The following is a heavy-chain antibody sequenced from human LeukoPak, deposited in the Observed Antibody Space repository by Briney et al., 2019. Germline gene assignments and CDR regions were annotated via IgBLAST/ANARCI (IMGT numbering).Heavy chain of an antibody. J-gene: IGHJ4*02. CDR2: IKQDGSEK. D-gene: IGHD3-22*01. CDR3: ARDPRYYYDSSGVSDC. Sequence: GGSLRLSCAASGFTFSSYWMSWVRQAPGKGLEWVANIKQDGSEKYYVDSVKGRFTISRDNAKNSLYLQMNSLRAEDTAVYYCARDPRYYYDSSGVSDCWGQGTLVTVSS. CDR1: GFTFSSYW. V-gene: IGHV3-7*01.